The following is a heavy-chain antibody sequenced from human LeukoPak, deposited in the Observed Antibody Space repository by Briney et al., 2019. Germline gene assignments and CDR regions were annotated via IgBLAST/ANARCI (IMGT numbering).Heavy chain of an antibody. Sequence: PGGSLRLSCAASGFTVSSNYMSWVRQAPGKGLEWVSIIYSGDNTYYADSVKGRFTIPRDNSKNTLYLQMNSLRAEDTAVYYCARGKGSSSPYYFDYWGQGTLVTVSS. CDR3: ARGKGSSSPYYFDY. D-gene: IGHD6-6*01. CDR1: GFTVSSNY. J-gene: IGHJ4*02. V-gene: IGHV3-66*01. CDR2: IYSGDNT.